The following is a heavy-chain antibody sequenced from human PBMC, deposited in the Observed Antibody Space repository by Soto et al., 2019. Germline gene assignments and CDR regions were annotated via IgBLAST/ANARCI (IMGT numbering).Heavy chain of an antibody. D-gene: IGHD6-13*01. J-gene: IGHJ3*02. CDR2: ISGSGGST. V-gene: IGHV3-23*01. Sequence: GGSLRLSCAASGFTFSNYAVTWVRQAPGKGLEWVSTISGSGGSTYYADSVKGRFTISRDNSKNTLYLQMNSLRAEDTAVYYCAKDRFSSWAFDIWGQGTMVTVS. CDR3: AKDRFSSWAFDI. CDR1: GFTFSNYA.